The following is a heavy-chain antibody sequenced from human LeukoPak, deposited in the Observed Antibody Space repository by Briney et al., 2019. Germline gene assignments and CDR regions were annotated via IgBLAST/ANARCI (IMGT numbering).Heavy chain of an antibody. V-gene: IGHV6-1*01. CDR3: ARDYYDSSGYSHYDY. CDR1: GDSVSSSSAA. Sequence: SQTLSLTCAVSGDSVSSSSAAWNWIRQSPSRDLEWLGRTYYKSKWYNDYAVSVKSRITINPDTSKNQFSLQLNSVTPEDTAVYYCARDYYDSSGYSHYDYWGQGTLVTVSS. J-gene: IGHJ4*02. D-gene: IGHD3-22*01. CDR2: TYYKSKWYN.